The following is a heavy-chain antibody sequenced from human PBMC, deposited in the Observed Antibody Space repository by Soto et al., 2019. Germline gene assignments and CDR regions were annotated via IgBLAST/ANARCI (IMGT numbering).Heavy chain of an antibody. V-gene: IGHV3-33*01. D-gene: IGHD6-13*01. CDR1: GFTFSSYG. J-gene: IGHJ6*02. Sequence: GGSLRLSCAASGFTFSSYGMHWVRQAPGKGLEWVAVIWYDGSNKYYADSVKGRFTISRDNSKNTLYLQMNSLRAEDTAVYYCARDRGSSSWSYYYGMDVWGQGTTVTVSS. CDR3: ARDRGSSSWSYYYGMDV. CDR2: IWYDGSNK.